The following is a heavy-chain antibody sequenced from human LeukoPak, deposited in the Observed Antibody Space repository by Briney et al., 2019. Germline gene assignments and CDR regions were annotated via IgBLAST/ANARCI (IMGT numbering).Heavy chain of an antibody. V-gene: IGHV3-74*01. CDR1: GFTFSSYA. J-gene: IGHJ6*03. CDR3: ARVGPPYYYYYMDV. Sequence: PGGSLRLSCAASGFTFSSYAMSWVRQAPGKGLVWVSRINIDGSSTSYADSVKGRFTISRDNAKNTLYLQMNSLRAEDTAVYYCARVGPPYYYYYMDVWGKGTTVTVSS. CDR2: INIDGSST.